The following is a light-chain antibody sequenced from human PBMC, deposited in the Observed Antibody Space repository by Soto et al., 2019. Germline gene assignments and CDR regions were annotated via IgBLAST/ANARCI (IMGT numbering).Light chain of an antibody. CDR1: QSVNNY. V-gene: IGKV3-11*01. J-gene: IGKJ1*01. CDR3: QQRINAPWP. Sequence: EIVLTQSPATLSLSPGERATLSCRASQSVNNYLVWYQQKPGQAPRALIYDASNRATGIPARFSGSGSGTDFTLTISGLEPEDFAVYYCQQRINAPWPFGQGTKVEIK. CDR2: DAS.